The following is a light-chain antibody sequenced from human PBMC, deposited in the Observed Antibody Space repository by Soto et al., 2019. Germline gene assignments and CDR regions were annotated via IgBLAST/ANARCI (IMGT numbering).Light chain of an antibody. Sequence: EIVMTQSPATLSVSPGERATLSCRASQSISTELAWYQQKPVQPPRLLIYSASTRATGVPARFTGSGSGSEFTLTISGLHSEDFAVYYCQQGHNWPLTFGQGTRLEI. CDR3: QQGHNWPLT. CDR2: SAS. J-gene: IGKJ2*01. CDR1: QSISTE. V-gene: IGKV3-15*01.